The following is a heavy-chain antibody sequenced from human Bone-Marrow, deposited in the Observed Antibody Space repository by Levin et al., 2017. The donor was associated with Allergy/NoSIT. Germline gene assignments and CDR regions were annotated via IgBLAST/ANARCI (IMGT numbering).Heavy chain of an antibody. J-gene: IGHJ3*02. CDR1: GFTFSSYS. CDR2: ISSSSSYI. V-gene: IGHV3-21*01. CDR3: ARDGDIVVVVAARDAFDI. D-gene: IGHD2-15*01. Sequence: GASVKVSCAASGFTFSSYSMNWVRQAPGKGLEWVSSISSSSSYIYYADSVKGRFTISRDNAKNSLYLQMNSLRAEDTAVYYCARDGDIVVVVAARDAFDIWGQGTMVTVSS.